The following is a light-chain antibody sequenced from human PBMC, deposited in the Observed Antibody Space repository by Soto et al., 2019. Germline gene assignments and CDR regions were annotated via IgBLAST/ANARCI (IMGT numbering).Light chain of an antibody. J-gene: IGKJ1*01. CDR3: QRYNSYST. CDR1: QRISSW. Sequence: DIQMTQSPSTLSASVGDRVTITCRASQRISSWLARYQQKPGKAPKLLIYDATTLESGVASRFIGSGSGTEFTLTISSVKPDDFATFYCQRYNSYSTFGQGTKVEIK. V-gene: IGKV1-5*01. CDR2: DAT.